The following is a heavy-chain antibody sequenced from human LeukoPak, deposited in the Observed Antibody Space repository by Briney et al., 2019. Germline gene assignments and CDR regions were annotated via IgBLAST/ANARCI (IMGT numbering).Heavy chain of an antibody. J-gene: IGHJ4*02. CDR1: GFTFSSYA. CDR3: ARDYPADH. Sequence: GGSLRLSCAASGFTFSSYAMHWVRQAPGKGLEWVALISSDGSDKKYADSVKGRFTMSRDNSKNTLYLQMHSLRVEDTAVYYCARDYPADHWGQGTLVTVSS. V-gene: IGHV3-30-3*01. CDR2: ISSDGSDK.